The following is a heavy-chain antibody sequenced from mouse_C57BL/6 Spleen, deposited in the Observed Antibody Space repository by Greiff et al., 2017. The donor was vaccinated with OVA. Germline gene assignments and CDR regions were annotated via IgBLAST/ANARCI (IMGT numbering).Heavy chain of an antibody. CDR1: GYTFSSSW. V-gene: IGHV1-82*01. CDR2: IYPEDGDT. J-gene: IGHJ2*01. Sequence: QVQLQQSGPELVKPGASVKISCKASGYTFSSSWMNWVKQRPGKGLEWIGRIYPEDGDTNYNGKFKGQSTLTADKSSSTAYLQLSSLTSADSAVYFCARGDGYYFGYRGQGTTLTVST. CDR3: ARGDGYYFGY. D-gene: IGHD2-3*01.